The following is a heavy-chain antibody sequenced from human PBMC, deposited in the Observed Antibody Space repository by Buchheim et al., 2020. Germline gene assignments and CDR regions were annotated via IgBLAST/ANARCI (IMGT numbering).Heavy chain of an antibody. CDR1: GFTFSNYW. D-gene: IGHD5-24*01. CDR2: IKQDGSER. Sequence: VQLVESGGGLVQPGGSLRLSCAASGFTFSNYWMNWVRQAPGKGLEWVANIKQDGSERDYVDSVKGRFTISRDNAKNSLYLQMNSLRAEDTAVYYCARARRDGYNYADWYFDLWGRGTL. V-gene: IGHV3-7*04. J-gene: IGHJ2*01. CDR3: ARARRDGYNYADWYFDL.